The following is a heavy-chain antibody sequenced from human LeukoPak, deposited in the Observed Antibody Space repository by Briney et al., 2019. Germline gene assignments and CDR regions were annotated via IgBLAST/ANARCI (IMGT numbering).Heavy chain of an antibody. CDR2: INHSRST. CDR1: GGSFSGYY. Sequence: SETLSLTCAVYGGSFSGYYWSWIRQPPGKGLEWIGEINHSRSTNYNPSLKSRVTISVDTSKNQFSLKLNSVTAADTAVYYCASRPGYSSSWYGSWGQGTLVTVSS. CDR3: ASRPGYSSSWYGS. D-gene: IGHD6-13*01. J-gene: IGHJ4*02. V-gene: IGHV4-34*01.